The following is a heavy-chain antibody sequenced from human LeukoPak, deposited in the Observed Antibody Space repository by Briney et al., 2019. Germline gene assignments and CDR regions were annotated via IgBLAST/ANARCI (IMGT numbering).Heavy chain of an antibody. V-gene: IGHV3-66*01. J-gene: IGHJ5*02. Sequence: PGGSLRLSCAASEFSVGSNYMTWVRQAPGKGLEWVSLIYSGGSTYYADSVKGRFTISRDNSKNTLYLQMNSLRAEDTAVYYCAGERVLLWFGEFHGGNWFDPWGQGTLVTVSS. D-gene: IGHD3-10*01. CDR1: EFSVGSNY. CDR2: IYSGGST. CDR3: AGERVLLWFGEFHGGNWFDP.